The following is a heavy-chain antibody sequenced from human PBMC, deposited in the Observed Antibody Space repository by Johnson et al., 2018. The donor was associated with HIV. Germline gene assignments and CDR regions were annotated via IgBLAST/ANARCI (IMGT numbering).Heavy chain of an antibody. Sequence: VQLVESGGGLVQPGGSLRLSCAASGFTFSSYDMHWVRQATGKGLEWVSAIGTACDTYYPGSVKGRFTISRENAKNSLYLQMNSLRAGDTAVYYCARDGVAAAGTISDAFDIWGQGTMVTVSS. V-gene: IGHV3-13*01. CDR2: IGTACDT. CDR1: GFTFSSYD. CDR3: ARDGVAAAGTISDAFDI. D-gene: IGHD6-13*01. J-gene: IGHJ3*02.